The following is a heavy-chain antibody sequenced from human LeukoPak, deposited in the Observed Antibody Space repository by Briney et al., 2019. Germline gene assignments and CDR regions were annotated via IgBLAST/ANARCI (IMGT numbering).Heavy chain of an antibody. D-gene: IGHD2-2*01. CDR1: GGTFSSYA. Sequence: SVKVSCKASGGTFSSYAISWVRQAPGQGLEWMGRIIPILGIANYAQKFQGRVTITADKSTSTAYMELSSLRSEDTAVYYCARGLFSTYAAVGWFDPWGQGTLVTVSS. CDR2: IIPILGIA. J-gene: IGHJ5*02. V-gene: IGHV1-69*04. CDR3: ARGLFSTYAAVGWFDP.